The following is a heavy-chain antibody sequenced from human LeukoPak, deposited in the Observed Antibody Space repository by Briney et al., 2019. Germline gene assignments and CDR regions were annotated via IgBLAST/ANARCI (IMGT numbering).Heavy chain of an antibody. CDR1: GYRFISYW. CDR2: IYPGDSDT. J-gene: IGHJ1*01. Sequence: KPGESLKISCKGSGYRFISYWIGWVRQMPGKGLEWMGIIYPGDSDTRYSPSFQGQVTISADKSISTAYLQWSSLKASDTAMYYCARFIYYDSSGYGGYFQHWGQGTLVTVSS. CDR3: ARFIYYDSSGYGGYFQH. D-gene: IGHD3-22*01. V-gene: IGHV5-51*03.